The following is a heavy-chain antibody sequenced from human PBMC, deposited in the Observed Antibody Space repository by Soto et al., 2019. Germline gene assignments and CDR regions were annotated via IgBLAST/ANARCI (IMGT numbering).Heavy chain of an antibody. CDR2: ISGSSGFI. Sequence: EVQLVESGGGLVKPAGSLRLSCAASGFTFSGYTMNWVRQAPGKGLEWVSSISGSSGFIYYTDSVKGRFTISRDNTRNARYLQMNSLRAEDTAGYYSARHGTPWVGEWYFDFWSQGALFTVSS. J-gene: IGHJ4*02. V-gene: IGHV3-21*01. CDR1: GFTFSGYT. D-gene: IGHD3-3*01. CDR3: ARHGTPWVGEWYFDF.